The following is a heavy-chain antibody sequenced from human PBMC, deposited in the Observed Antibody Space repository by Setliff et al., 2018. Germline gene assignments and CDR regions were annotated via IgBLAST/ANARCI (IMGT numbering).Heavy chain of an antibody. V-gene: IGHV1-18*01. CDR1: GYTFTSYG. J-gene: IGHJ6*03. D-gene: IGHD5-18*01. Sequence: ASVKVSCKASGYTFTSYGISWVRQAPGQGLEWMGWISAYNGNTNYAQKLQGRVTMTTDTSTSTAYMELSSLGSEDTAVYYCVREGVDTRSSTDYRYYMDVWGKGTTVTVSS. CDR2: ISAYNGNT. CDR3: VREGVDTRSSTDYRYYMDV.